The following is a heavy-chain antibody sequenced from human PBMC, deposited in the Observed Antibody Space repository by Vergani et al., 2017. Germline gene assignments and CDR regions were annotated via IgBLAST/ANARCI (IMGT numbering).Heavy chain of an antibody. J-gene: IGHJ4*02. D-gene: IGHD2-2*01. CDR2: IYYSGST. Sequence: QVQLQESGPGLVKPSETLSLTCTVSGGSISSYYWSWIRQPPGKGLEWIGYIYYSGSTNYNPSLKSRVTISVDTAKNQFSLKLSSVTAADTAVYYCARLPDPLMRYCSSTSCYDIDYWGQGTLVTVSS. V-gene: IGHV4-59*01. CDR1: GGSISSYY. CDR3: ARLPDPLMRYCSSTSCYDIDY.